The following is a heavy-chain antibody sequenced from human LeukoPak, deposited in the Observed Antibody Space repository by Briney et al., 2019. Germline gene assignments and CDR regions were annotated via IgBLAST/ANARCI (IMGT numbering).Heavy chain of an antibody. CDR2: ISGDGART. Sequence: GGSLRLSCVASGFTFSSYSMNWVRQAPGKGLEWVSAISGDGARTYYADSVKGRFTISRDNSKNTLDLQMNSLRAEDTAIYYCAKTVVVITFRFDSWGQGSLVTVSS. CDR1: GFTFSSYS. J-gene: IGHJ4*02. CDR3: AKTVVVITFRFDS. D-gene: IGHD2-21*01. V-gene: IGHV3-23*01.